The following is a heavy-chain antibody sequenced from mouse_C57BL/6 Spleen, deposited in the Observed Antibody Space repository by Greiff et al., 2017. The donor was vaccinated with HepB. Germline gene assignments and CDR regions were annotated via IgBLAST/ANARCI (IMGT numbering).Heavy chain of an antibody. CDR3: AREDRDRGNPFAY. CDR2: IDPSDSYT. CDR1: GYTFTSYW. Sequence: QVQLQQSGAELVMPGASVKLSCKASGYTFTSYWMHWVKQRPGQGLEWIGEIDPSDSYTNYNQKFKGKSTLTVDKSSSTAYRQLSSLTSEDSAVYYCAREDRDRGNPFAYWGQGTLVTVSA. D-gene: IGHD2-1*01. J-gene: IGHJ3*01. V-gene: IGHV1-69*01.